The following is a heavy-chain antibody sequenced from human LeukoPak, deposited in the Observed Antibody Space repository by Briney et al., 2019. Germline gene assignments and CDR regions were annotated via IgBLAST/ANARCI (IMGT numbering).Heavy chain of an antibody. CDR3: AGGKKGYDFLSGKAQFGGAFDI. CDR1: GWSFSGYY. J-gene: IGHJ3*02. V-gene: IGHV4-34*01. Sequence: SETLSLTCAVYGWSFSGYYWSWIRQPPGKGLEWVGEINHSGSTNYNPSLKSRVTILVDTSTNQFSLKLSTVIAADKTVVYCAGGKKGYDFLSGKAQFGGAFDIWGQGTMVTVSS. CDR2: INHSGST. D-gene: IGHD3-3*01.